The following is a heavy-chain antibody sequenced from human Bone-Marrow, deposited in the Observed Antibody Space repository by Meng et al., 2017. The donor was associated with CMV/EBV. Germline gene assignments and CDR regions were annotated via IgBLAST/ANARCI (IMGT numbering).Heavy chain of an antibody. J-gene: IGHJ4*02. V-gene: IGHV1-69*05. CDR3: ARTPYYYDSSGYYAFDD. CDR2: IIPIFGTA. CDR1: GGTFSSYA. Sequence: SVKVSCKASGGTFSSYAISWVRQAPGQGLEWMGGIIPIFGTANYAQKFQGRVTITTDESTSTAYMELSSLRSEDTAVYYCARTPYYYDSSGYYAFDDWGQGTLVTVSS. D-gene: IGHD3-22*01.